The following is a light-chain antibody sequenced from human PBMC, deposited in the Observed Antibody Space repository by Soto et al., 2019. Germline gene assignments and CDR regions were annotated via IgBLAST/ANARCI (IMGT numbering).Light chain of an antibody. CDR2: EVS. CDR1: SSDVGGYNY. J-gene: IGLJ1*01. V-gene: IGLV2-8*01. CDR3: SSYAGSNIYV. Sequence: QSVLTQPPSASGSPGQSVTISCTGTSSDVGGYNYVSWYQQHPGKAPKLMIYEVSKRPSGVPDRFSGSKSGNTASLTVSGLQAEDEADYYCSSYAGSNIYVFCTGTKLTVL.